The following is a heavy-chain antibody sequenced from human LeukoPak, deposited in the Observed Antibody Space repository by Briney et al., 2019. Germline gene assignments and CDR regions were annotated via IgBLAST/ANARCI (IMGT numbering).Heavy chain of an antibody. V-gene: IGHV4-39*01. Sequence: SETLSLTCTVSGDSISTSIYYWGWIRQSPGKGLEWIGSLFYRGNTYYNPSLKSRVTISVDTSKNQLSLNLSPVTAADTAVYYCARVSLDAFDIWGQGTMVTVSS. CDR3: ARVSLDAFDI. CDR2: LFYRGNT. CDR1: GDSISTSIYY. D-gene: IGHD3-16*02. J-gene: IGHJ3*02.